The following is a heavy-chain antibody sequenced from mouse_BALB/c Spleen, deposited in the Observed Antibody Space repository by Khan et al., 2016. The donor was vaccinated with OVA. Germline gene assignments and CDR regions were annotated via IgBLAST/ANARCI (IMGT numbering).Heavy chain of an antibody. CDR1: GFTFSSYA. CDR2: INSGDST. Sequence: EVKLVESGGGLVKPGGSLKLSCAASGFTFSSYAVSWIRQTPEKRLEWVASINSGDSTYYPDSVKGRFTISRDDARNILYLQMSSLRSEDTAMYYCTRLVDYWGQGTSVTVSS. CDR3: TRLVDY. J-gene: IGHJ4*01. V-gene: IGHV5-6-5*01.